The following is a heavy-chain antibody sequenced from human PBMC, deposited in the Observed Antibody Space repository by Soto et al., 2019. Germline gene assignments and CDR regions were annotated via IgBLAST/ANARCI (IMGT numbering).Heavy chain of an antibody. J-gene: IGHJ4*02. CDR1: GYTFTRNG. CDR2: INAGNGDT. Sequence: ASVKVSCKASGYTFTRNGMHWVRQAPGQSLEWMGWINAGNGDTRYSQRFQARVTFTRDTSASTASMELSSLRSEDTAVYYCARGPLDYDILTSDYWGQGTLVTVSS. V-gene: IGHV1-3*01. CDR3: ARGPLDYDILTSDY. D-gene: IGHD3-9*01.